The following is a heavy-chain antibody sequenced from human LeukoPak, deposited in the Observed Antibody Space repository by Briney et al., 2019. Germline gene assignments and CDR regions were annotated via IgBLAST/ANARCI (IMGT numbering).Heavy chain of an antibody. CDR3: ARGESYYYYYMDV. CDR1: GFTFSSYG. CDR2: IRYEGSNK. J-gene: IGHJ6*03. V-gene: IGHV3-30*02. D-gene: IGHD3-16*01. Sequence: GGSLRLSCAASGFTFSSYGMHWVRQAPGKGLEWVAFIRYEGSNKYYADSVKGRFTISRDNSKNTLYLQMNSLRADDTAVYYCARGESYYYYYMDVWGKGTTVTVSS.